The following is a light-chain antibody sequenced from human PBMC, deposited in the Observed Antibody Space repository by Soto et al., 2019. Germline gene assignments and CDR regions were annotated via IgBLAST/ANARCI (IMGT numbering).Light chain of an antibody. CDR1: QTVTNTY. Sequence: EIVLTQSPGTLSLSPGERATLSCRASQTVTNTYLAWYQQKSGQAPNFLIYGASNRATGIPDRFSGSGSGTDFNLTISRLEPEDFEVYYCQQYGTLPPTFGGGTKVEI. V-gene: IGKV3-20*01. CDR3: QQYGTLPPT. J-gene: IGKJ4*01. CDR2: GAS.